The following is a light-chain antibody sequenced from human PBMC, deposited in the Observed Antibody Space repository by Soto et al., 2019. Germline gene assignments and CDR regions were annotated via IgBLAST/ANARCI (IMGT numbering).Light chain of an antibody. V-gene: IGLV2-14*01. CDR1: SSDVGGYNY. J-gene: IGLJ1*01. CDR2: EVS. CDR3: SSYTSSSTSV. Sequence: LTQPASVSGSPGQSITISCTGTSSDVGGYNYVSWYQQHPGKAPKLMIYEVSNRPSGVSNRFSGSKSGNTASLTISGLQAEDEADYYCSSYTSSSTSVFGTGTKVTAL.